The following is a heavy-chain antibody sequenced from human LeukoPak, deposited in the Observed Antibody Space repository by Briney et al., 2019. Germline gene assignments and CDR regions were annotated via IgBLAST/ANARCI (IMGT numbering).Heavy chain of an antibody. D-gene: IGHD1-7*01. V-gene: IGHV3-48*04. CDR2: ISSSSSTI. CDR1: GFTFSSYS. CDR3: ARDTGTPVTGTKQMDFDY. Sequence: PGGSLRLSCAASGFTFSSYSMNWVRQAPGKGLEWVSYISSSSSTIYYADSVKGRFTISRDNAKNSLYLQMNSLRAEDTAVYYCARDTGTPVTGTKQMDFDYWGQGTLVTVSS. J-gene: IGHJ4*02.